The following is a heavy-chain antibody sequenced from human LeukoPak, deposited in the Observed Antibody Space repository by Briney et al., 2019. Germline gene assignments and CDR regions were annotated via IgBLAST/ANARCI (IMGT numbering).Heavy chain of an antibody. J-gene: IGHJ4*02. CDR1: GFSFSDYY. CDR3: ASGGPTYYDFWSGYYHYYFDY. Sequence: NPGGSLRLSCAASGFSFSDYYMSWIRQAPGQGLEWVSYISSSGSTIYYADSVKGRFTISRDNAKNSLYLQMNSLRAEDTAVYYCASGGPTYYDFWSGYYHYYFDYWGQGTLVTVSS. V-gene: IGHV3-11*04. D-gene: IGHD3-3*01. CDR2: ISSSGSTI.